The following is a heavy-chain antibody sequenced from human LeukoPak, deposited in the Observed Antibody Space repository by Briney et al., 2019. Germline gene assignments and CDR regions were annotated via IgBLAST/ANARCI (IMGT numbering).Heavy chain of an antibody. D-gene: IGHD6-13*01. Sequence: PSETLSLTCTVSGGSISSYYWSWIRQPPGKGLEWIGYIYYSGSTSYNPSLKSRVTISVDTSKNQFSLKLSSVTAAVTAVYYCARGTTAAGSYYFDYWGQGTLVTVSS. V-gene: IGHV4-59*01. J-gene: IGHJ4*02. CDR2: IYYSGST. CDR1: GGSISSYY. CDR3: ARGTTAAGSYYFDY.